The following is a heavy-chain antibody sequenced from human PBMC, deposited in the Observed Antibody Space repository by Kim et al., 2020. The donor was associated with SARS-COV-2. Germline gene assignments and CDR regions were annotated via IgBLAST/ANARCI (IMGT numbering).Heavy chain of an antibody. V-gene: IGHV4-39*07. J-gene: IGHJ4*02. D-gene: IGHD4-17*01. Sequence: YTPSLKSRVTISVDTSKNQFSLKLSSVTAADTAVYYCARELTTVVTGGDYWGQGTLVTVSS. CDR3: ARELTTVVTGGDY.